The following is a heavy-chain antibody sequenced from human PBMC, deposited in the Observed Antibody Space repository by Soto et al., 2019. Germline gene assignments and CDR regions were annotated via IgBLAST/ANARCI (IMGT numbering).Heavy chain of an antibody. J-gene: IGHJ1*01. Sequence: ASVKVSCKASGYIFTAYSMHWVRQAPGQGLEWMGVVNPSGGSTNYAQKFQGRITMTRDTSTSTVYMDLSSLTSEDTAVYYCAREENSGDGICYSEYFQRWGQGTLVTVSS. V-gene: IGHV1-46*01. D-gene: IGHD2-15*01. CDR2: VNPSGGST. CDR3: AREENSGDGICYSEYFQR. CDR1: GYIFTAYS.